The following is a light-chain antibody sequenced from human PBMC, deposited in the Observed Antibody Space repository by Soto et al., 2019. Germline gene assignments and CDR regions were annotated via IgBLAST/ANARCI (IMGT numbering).Light chain of an antibody. CDR1: QSVTSS. V-gene: IGKV3-11*01. CDR2: DAS. CDR3: QNRSTWHRT. Sequence: EIVLTPSPGTRSLSPGERATLSCRASQSVTSSLVWYQQKAGQAPRLLIYDASNRATGIPARFSGSGSGTDFTLTISSLEPEDAAVDYCQNRSTWHRTFGGGTKGDIK. J-gene: IGKJ4*01.